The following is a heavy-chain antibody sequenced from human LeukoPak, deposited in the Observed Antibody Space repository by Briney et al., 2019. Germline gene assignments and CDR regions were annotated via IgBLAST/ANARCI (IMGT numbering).Heavy chain of an antibody. Sequence: SVKVSCKASGGTFSSYAISWVRQAPGQGLEWMGGIIPIFGTANYAQKFQGRVTITADESTSTAYMELSSLRSEDTAVYYCATNEWSHTHDAFDIWGQGTMVTVSS. J-gene: IGHJ3*02. CDR3: ATNEWSHTHDAFDI. V-gene: IGHV1-69*13. CDR1: GGTFSSYA. CDR2: IIPIFGTA. D-gene: IGHD2-8*01.